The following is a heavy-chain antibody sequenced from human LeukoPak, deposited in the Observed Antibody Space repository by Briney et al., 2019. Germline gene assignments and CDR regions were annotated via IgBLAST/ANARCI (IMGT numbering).Heavy chain of an antibody. V-gene: IGHV3-38-3*01. J-gene: IGHJ4*02. CDR1: GFTVSSNE. CDR2: ISGGST. D-gene: IGHD3-10*01. Sequence: GGSPRLSCAASGFTVSSNEMSWVRQAPGKGLEWVSSISGGSTYYADSRKGRFTISRDNSKNTLYLQMNSLRAEDTAVYYCAKSGFGELSETDYWGQGTLVTVSS. CDR3: AKSGFGELSETDY.